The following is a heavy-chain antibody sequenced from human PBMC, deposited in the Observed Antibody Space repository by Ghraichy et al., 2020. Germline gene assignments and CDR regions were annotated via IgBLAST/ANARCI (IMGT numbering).Heavy chain of an antibody. Sequence: GESLRLSCAASGFTFSSYWMSWVRQAPGKGLEWVSNIQQDGSEKYYVDSVKGRFTISRDNAKNSLYLQMNSLRAEDTAVYYCARASGHVRRGLMTFDYWGQGTLVTVSS. CDR1: GFTFSSYW. V-gene: IGHV3-7*01. CDR2: IQQDGSEK. D-gene: IGHD2-8*01. J-gene: IGHJ4*02. CDR3: ARASGHVRRGLMTFDY.